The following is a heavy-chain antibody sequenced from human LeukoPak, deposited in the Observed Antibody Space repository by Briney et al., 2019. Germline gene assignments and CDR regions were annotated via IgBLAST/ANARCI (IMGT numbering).Heavy chain of an antibody. V-gene: IGHV4-39*01. CDR2: IYYSGST. J-gene: IGHJ5*02. Sequence: SETLSLTCTVSGGSISSSSYYWGWIRQPPGKGLEWIGSIYYSGSTYYNPSLKSRVTISVDTSKNQFSLKLSSVTAADTAVYYCVRGIVVVPAAPGTYNWFDPWGQGTLVTVSS. CDR3: VRGIVVVPAAPGTYNWFDP. D-gene: IGHD2-2*01. CDR1: GGSISSSSYY.